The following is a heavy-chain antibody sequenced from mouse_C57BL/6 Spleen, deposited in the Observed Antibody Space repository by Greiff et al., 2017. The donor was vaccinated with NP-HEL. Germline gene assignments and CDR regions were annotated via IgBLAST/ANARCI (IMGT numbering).Heavy chain of an antibody. CDR2: ISSGSSTI. Sequence: EVKLMESGGGLVKPGGSLKLSCAASGFTFSDYGMHWVRQAPEKGLEWVAYISSGSSTIYYADTVKGRFTISRDNAKTTLFLKMTSLRSEDTAMYYCASLGSSYAMDYWGQGTSVTVSS. V-gene: IGHV5-17*01. CDR3: ASLGSSYAMDY. D-gene: IGHD1-1*01. J-gene: IGHJ4*01. CDR1: GFTFSDYG.